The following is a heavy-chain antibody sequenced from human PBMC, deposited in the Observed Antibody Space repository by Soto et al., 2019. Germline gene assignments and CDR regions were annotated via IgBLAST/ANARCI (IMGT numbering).Heavy chain of an antibody. CDR1: GFTFNNYA. J-gene: IGHJ4*02. CDR3: AKDRLAGNFDY. Sequence: GGSLRLSCAASGFTFNNYAMNWVRQAPGKGLEWVATISATGGSTYYAEYVKGRFTISRDNSKNTLYLQMNGLRVEDTAVYYCAKDRLAGNFDYWGQGTQVTVSS. V-gene: IGHV3-23*01. CDR2: ISATGGST.